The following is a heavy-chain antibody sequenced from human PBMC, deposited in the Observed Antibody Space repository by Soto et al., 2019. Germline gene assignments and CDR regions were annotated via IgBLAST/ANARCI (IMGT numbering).Heavy chain of an antibody. J-gene: IGHJ6*02. CDR3: ARRPVRGAAYYYYGMDV. Sequence: ASVKVSCKASGYTFTSYGISWVRQAPGQGLEWMGWISAYNGNTNYAQKLQGRVTMTTDTSTSTAYMELRSLRSDDTAVYYCARRPVRGAAYYYYGMDVWGQGTTVTVSS. V-gene: IGHV1-18*04. CDR1: GYTFTSYG. D-gene: IGHD3-10*01. CDR2: ISAYNGNT.